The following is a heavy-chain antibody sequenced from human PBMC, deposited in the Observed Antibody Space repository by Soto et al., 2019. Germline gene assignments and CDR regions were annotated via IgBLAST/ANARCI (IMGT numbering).Heavy chain of an antibody. CDR1: GGSINDFY. CDR3: ARVGGVAARTFDY. V-gene: IGHV4-59*01. D-gene: IGHD6-6*01. J-gene: IGHJ4*02. CDR2: IYYSGST. Sequence: SETLSLTCTVSGGSINDFYWSWIRQPPGKGLEWIGYIYYSGSTYYNPSLKGRVTISVDTSKNQFSLKLRSVTAADTAVYYCARVGGVAARTFDYWGQGTLVTVSS.